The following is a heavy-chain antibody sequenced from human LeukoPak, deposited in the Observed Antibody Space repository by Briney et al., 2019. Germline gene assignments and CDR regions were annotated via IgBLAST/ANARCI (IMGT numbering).Heavy chain of an antibody. J-gene: IGHJ4*02. D-gene: IGHD3-3*01. CDR2: IFSHDEK. V-gene: IGHV2-26*01. CDR1: GFSLSNARMG. Sequence: SGPVLLKPTATLTLTCTVSGFSLSNARMGVSWIRQPPGKALEWLSHIFSHDEKSYTTSLKSRLTISKDTFKSHVVLTMTNLDPVDTATYYCARMPYYDFWSGYGYYFDYWGQGTLVTVSS. CDR3: ARMPYYDFWSGYGYYFDY.